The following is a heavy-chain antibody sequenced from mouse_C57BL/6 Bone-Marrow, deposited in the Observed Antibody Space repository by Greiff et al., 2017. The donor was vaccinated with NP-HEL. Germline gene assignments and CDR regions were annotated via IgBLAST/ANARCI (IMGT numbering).Heavy chain of an antibody. J-gene: IGHJ3*01. CDR3: ASPYYSNPWFAY. V-gene: IGHV1-72*01. CDR2: IYPNSGGT. CDR1: GYTFTSYW. Sequence: VQLQQPGAELVKPGASVKLSCKASGYTFTSYWMHWVKQRPGRGLEWIGRIYPNSGGTKYNEKFKSKATLTVDKPSRTAYMQISCLTSEDSAVYYCASPYYSNPWFAYWGQGTLVTVSA. D-gene: IGHD2-5*01.